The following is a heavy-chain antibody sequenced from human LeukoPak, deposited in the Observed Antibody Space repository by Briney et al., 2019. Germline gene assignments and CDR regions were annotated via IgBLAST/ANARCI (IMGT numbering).Heavy chain of an antibody. J-gene: IGHJ3*02. D-gene: IGHD2-21*02. Sequence: GGSLILSWAASGFTFGSYGMHWVRQAPGKGLEWVAVIWYDGSNKYYADSVKGRFTISRDNSKNTLYLQMNSLRAEDTAVYYCARVNCGGDCHDAFDIWGQGTMVTVSS. V-gene: IGHV3-33*01. CDR2: IWYDGSNK. CDR3: ARVNCGGDCHDAFDI. CDR1: GFTFGSYG.